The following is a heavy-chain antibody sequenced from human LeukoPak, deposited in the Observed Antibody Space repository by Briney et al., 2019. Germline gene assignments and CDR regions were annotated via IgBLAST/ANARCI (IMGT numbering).Heavy chain of an antibody. Sequence: SETLSLTCTVSGGSISSHYWSWIRQPPGEALEWIGYIYYSGSTNYNPSLKSRVTISVDTSKNQFSLKLSSVTAADTAVYYCARGLAAAGHYYYYMDVWGKGTTVTVSS. CDR2: IYYSGST. J-gene: IGHJ6*03. D-gene: IGHD6-13*01. V-gene: IGHV4-59*11. CDR3: ARGLAAAGHYYYYMDV. CDR1: GGSISSHY.